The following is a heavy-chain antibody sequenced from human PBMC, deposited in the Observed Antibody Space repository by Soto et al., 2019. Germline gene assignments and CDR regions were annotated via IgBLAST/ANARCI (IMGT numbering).Heavy chain of an antibody. V-gene: IGHV3-23*01. J-gene: IGHJ4*02. CDR2: ITPSGTNK. CDR3: AKDDGWES. Sequence: EVQLLESGGNLVQPGGSLRLSCAASGFTFSGYSMNWVRQAPGKGLEWVSTITPSGTNKYYADSVKGRFTVSRDNSKSTMYLHMNSLRGDHTASYYCAKDDGWESWGAGTLVTLSS. CDR1: GFTFSGYS. D-gene: IGHD6-19*01.